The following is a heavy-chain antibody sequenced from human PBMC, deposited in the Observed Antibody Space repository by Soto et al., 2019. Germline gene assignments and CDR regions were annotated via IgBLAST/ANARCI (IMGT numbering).Heavy chain of an antibody. D-gene: IGHD6-13*01. Sequence: SETLSLTCSVSGGSISNYYWNWIRQPAEKGLQWIGRIYSSGSINYNPSLKSRVTMSVDTSKNQFSFKLTSVTAADTAVYYCARQTTYSGSWHDYWGQGTLVTVSS. CDR1: GGSISNYY. V-gene: IGHV4-4*07. J-gene: IGHJ4*02. CDR3: ARQTTYSGSWHDY. CDR2: IYSSGSI.